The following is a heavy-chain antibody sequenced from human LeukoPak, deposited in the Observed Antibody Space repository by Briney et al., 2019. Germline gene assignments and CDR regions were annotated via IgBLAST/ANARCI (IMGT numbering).Heavy chain of an antibody. CDR1: GFTFSGQS. Sequence: PGGSLRLSCAASGFTFSGQSMNWVRQAPGKGLEWVSSISSGSTYIYYADSLKGRFTISTDTAKNSLYLQMNSLRAEDTAVYYCARDGTPADHDYWGQGTLVTVSS. CDR2: ISSGSTYI. J-gene: IGHJ4*02. D-gene: IGHD1-26*01. CDR3: ARDGTPADHDY. V-gene: IGHV3-21*01.